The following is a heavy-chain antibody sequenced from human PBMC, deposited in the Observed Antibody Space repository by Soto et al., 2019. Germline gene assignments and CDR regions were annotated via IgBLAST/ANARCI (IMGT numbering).Heavy chain of an antibody. CDR2: ISGNGIAT. D-gene: IGHD3-22*01. J-gene: IGHJ6*02. CDR3: AKDVYDSSGYYPYYYYYGMDV. V-gene: IGHV3-23*01. Sequence: GGSLRLSCEASGFIFSDHAMSWVRQAPGKGLEWVSAISGNGIATYYADSVKGRFTISRDNSKNTLYLQMNRLRADDTAVYYCAKDVYDSSGYYPYYYYYGMDVWGQGTTVTVSS. CDR1: GFIFSDHA.